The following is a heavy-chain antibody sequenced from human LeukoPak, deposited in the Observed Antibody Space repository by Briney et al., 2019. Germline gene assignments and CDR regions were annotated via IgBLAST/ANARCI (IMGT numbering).Heavy chain of an antibody. D-gene: IGHD1-26*01. J-gene: IGHJ3*02. V-gene: IGHV3-21*01. Sequence: GGSLRLSCAASGFTFGTYNMNWVRQAPGKGLEWVSSISSSSNYIYYADSVKGRFTISRDNAKNSLYLQMNSLRAEDTDVYYCARDVGASAPDAFDIWGQGQWSPSLQ. CDR3: ARDVGASAPDAFDI. CDR1: GFTFGTYN. CDR2: ISSSSNYI.